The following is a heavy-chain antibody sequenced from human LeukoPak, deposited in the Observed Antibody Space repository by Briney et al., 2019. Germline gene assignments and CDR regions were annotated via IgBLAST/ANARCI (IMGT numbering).Heavy chain of an antibody. CDR3: ARDEVGVTTEFDY. CDR1: GGTFSSYA. V-gene: IGHV1-69*06. J-gene: IGHJ4*02. Sequence: SVKVSCKASGGTFSSYAISWVRQAPGQGLEWMGGIIPIFGTANYAQKFQGRVTITADKSTSTAYMELSSLRSEDTAVYYCARDEVGVTTEFDYWGQGTVVTVSS. CDR2: IIPIFGTA. D-gene: IGHD1-26*01.